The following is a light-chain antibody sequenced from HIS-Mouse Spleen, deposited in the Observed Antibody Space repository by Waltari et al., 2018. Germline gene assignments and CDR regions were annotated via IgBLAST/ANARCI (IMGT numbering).Light chain of an antibody. J-gene: IGLJ2*01. CDR2: EDS. V-gene: IGLV3-10*01. CDR1: ALPKKY. Sequence: SYELPQHPSVSVSPGQPARITCSGDALPKKYAYRYQQKSGQAPVLVIYEDSKRPSGIPERFSGSSSGTMATLTISGAQVEDEADYYCYSTDSSGNHRVFGGGTKLTVL. CDR3: YSTDSSGNHRV.